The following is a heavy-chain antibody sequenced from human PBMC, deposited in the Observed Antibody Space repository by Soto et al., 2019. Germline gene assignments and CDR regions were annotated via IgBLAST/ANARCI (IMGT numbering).Heavy chain of an antibody. CDR1: GFTFSDYA. D-gene: IGHD6-19*01. CDR2: VSHDGRNT. CDR3: AKGGRQWLVTSAFTY. J-gene: IGHJ4*02. Sequence: VQLVESGGGVVQPGRSLRLSCAASGFTFSDYAMHWVRQAPGKGLEWVAVVSHDGRNTHYADSVKGRFTISRDSSKNRVSLEMTSRRAEDTAVYYCAKGGRQWLVTSAFTYWGQGALVTVSS. V-gene: IGHV3-30*18.